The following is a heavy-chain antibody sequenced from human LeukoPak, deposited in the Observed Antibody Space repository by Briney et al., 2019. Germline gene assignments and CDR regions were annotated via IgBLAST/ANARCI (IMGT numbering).Heavy chain of an antibody. Sequence: GGSLRLSCAASGFTFSTYYMNWVHQAPGKGLEWVSSISTSSSYIYYADAVKGRFTISRDNAKNSLYLQINSLRAEDTAVYYCAGVGLDRRGYSGYEAFDYWGQGTLVTVSS. D-gene: IGHD5-12*01. CDR3: AGVGLDRRGYSGYEAFDY. CDR1: GFTFSTYY. J-gene: IGHJ4*02. CDR2: ISTSSSYI. V-gene: IGHV3-21*01.